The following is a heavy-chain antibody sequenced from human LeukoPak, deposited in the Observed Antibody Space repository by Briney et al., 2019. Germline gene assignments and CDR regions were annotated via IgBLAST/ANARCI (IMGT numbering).Heavy chain of an antibody. D-gene: IGHD5-18*01. J-gene: IGHJ4*02. Sequence: SVKVSCKASGGTFSSYAISWVRQAPGQGLEWMGGIIPIFGTANYAQKFQGRVTITTDKSTSTAYMELSSLRSEDTAVYYCARDRVGYSYGPFDYWGQGTLVTVSS. CDR2: IIPIFGTA. V-gene: IGHV1-69*05. CDR1: GGTFSSYA. CDR3: ARDRVGYSYGPFDY.